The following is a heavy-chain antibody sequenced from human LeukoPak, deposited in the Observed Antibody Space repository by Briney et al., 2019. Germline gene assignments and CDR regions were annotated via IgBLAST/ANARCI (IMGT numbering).Heavy chain of an antibody. CDR3: ARAVGPFDF. J-gene: IGHJ3*01. CDR1: GFTFSTYG. V-gene: IGHV3-33*01. Sequence: GGSLRLSCAASGFTFSTYGMHWVRQAPGKGLEWVAVIWNDGSIKYYGDSVKGRFTISRDNSKNTFYLRMNSLRAEDTAVYYCARAVGPFDFWGQGTIVIVSS. CDR2: IWNDGSIK.